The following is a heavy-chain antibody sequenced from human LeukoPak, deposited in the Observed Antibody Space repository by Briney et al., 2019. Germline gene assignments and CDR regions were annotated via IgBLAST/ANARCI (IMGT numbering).Heavy chain of an antibody. Sequence: PSETLSLTCTVSGSSISSYYWSWIRQPPGKGLEWIAYIYYSGGTNYNPSLKSRVTISVDTSKKKFSLNLSSVTAADTAVYYCARGSGGSYFDYWGQGTLVTVSS. J-gene: IGHJ4*02. CDR1: GSSISSYY. CDR2: IYYSGGT. V-gene: IGHV4-59*01. D-gene: IGHD1-26*01. CDR3: ARGSGGSYFDY.